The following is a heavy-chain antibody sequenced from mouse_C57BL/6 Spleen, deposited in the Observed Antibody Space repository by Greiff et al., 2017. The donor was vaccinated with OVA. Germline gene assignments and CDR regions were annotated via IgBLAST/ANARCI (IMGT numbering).Heavy chain of an antibody. J-gene: IGHJ2*01. V-gene: IGHV1-69*01. Sequence: QVQLQQPGAELVMPGASVKLSCKASGYTFTSYWMHWVKQRPGQGLEWIGEIDPSDSYTNYNQKFKGKSTLTVDKSSSTAYMQLSRLTSEDSAVYYCARSGPYFDYWGQGTTLTVSA. CDR3: ARSGPYFDY. CDR2: IDPSDSYT. CDR1: GYTFTSYW.